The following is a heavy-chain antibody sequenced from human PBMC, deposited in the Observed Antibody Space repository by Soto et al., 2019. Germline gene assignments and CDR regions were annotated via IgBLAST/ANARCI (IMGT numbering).Heavy chain of an antibody. CDR3: ARVRRIAAAGTSLLFVFDYYGMDV. CDR1: GGAFSGYY. D-gene: IGHD6-13*01. J-gene: IGHJ6*02. CDR2: INHSGRT. V-gene: IGHV4-34*01. Sequence: RTSETLSLTCAVDGGAFSGYYWSWIRQPPGKGLEWIGEINHSGRTNYNSSLNSRVTISVDTSKNQFSLKLSSVTAADTAVYYCARVRRIAAAGTSLLFVFDYYGMDVWGQGTTVTVSS.